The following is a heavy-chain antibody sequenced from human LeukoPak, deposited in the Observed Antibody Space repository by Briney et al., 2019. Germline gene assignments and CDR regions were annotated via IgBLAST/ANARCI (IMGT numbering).Heavy chain of an antibody. D-gene: IGHD6-6*01. CDR2: IIPIFGTA. CDR1: GGTFSSYA. Sequence: GASVKVSCKASGGTFSSYAISWVRQAPGQGLEWMGGIIPIFGTANYAQKFQGRVTITTDESTSTAYMELSSLRSEDTAVYYCAREGPEGGAARPDAFDIWGQGTMVTVSS. J-gene: IGHJ3*02. CDR3: AREGPEGGAARPDAFDI. V-gene: IGHV1-69*05.